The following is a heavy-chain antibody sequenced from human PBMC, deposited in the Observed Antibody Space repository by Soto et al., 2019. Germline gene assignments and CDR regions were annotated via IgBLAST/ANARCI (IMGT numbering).Heavy chain of an antibody. CDR2: IRSKAYGGTT. J-gene: IGHJ6*02. CDR3: TRYECSSTSCYAYSYGMDV. V-gene: IGHV3-49*03. D-gene: IGHD2-2*01. Sequence: PGGSLRLSCTASGFTFGDYAMSWFRQAPGKGLEWVGFIRSKAYGGTTEYAASVKGRFTISRDDSKSIAYLQTNSLKTEDTAVYYCTRYECSSTSCYAYSYGMDVSGQGTTVTVSS. CDR1: GFTFGDYA.